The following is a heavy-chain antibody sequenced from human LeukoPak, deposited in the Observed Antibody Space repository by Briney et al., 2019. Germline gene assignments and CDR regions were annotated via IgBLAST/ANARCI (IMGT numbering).Heavy chain of an antibody. Sequence: GASVKVSCKASGGTFSSYAISWVRQAPGQGLEWMGGIIPIFGTANYAQNLQGRVTMTTDTSTSTAYMELRSLRSDDTAVYYCAREMYYYDRSGYYSGIKGYYYYYYMDVWGEGTTVTVSS. CDR2: IIPIFGTA. CDR1: GGTFSSYA. CDR3: AREMYYYDRSGYYSGIKGYYYYYYMDV. D-gene: IGHD3-22*01. V-gene: IGHV1-69*05. J-gene: IGHJ6*03.